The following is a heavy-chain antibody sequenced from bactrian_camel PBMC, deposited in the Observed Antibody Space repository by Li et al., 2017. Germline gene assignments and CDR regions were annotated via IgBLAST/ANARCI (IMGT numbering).Heavy chain of an antibody. CDR2: LSKDGIT. Sequence: HAQLVESGGGSVQAGGSLRLSCAASGSTSAHSCMGWVRQAPGKEREGVALLSKDGITAYADSVKGRLTISRDNAKNTLYLQMNSLEPEDTAMYYCAAGARAWCSGDYAEYNYRGQGTQVTVS. D-gene: IGHD1*01. CDR1: GSTSAHSC. J-gene: IGHJ4*01. CDR3: AAGARAWCSGDYAEYNY. V-gene: IGHV3S53*01.